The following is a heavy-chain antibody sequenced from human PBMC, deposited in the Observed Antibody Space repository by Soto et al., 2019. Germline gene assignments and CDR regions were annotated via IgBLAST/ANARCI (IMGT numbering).Heavy chain of an antibody. CDR2: ISGSGGST. J-gene: IGHJ4*02. CDR3: AYSSTPFDY. Sequence: GGSLRLSCAASGFNFSSYAMSWVRQAPEKGLEWVSAISGSGGSTYYADSVKGRFTNSRDNSKNTLYLQMNSLSAEDTAVYYCAYSSTPFDYWGQGTLVTVSS. D-gene: IGHD6-13*01. CDR1: GFNFSSYA. V-gene: IGHV3-23*01.